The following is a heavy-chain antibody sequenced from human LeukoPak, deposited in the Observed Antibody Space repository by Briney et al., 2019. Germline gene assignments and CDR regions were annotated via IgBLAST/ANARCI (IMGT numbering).Heavy chain of an antibody. CDR1: AFTFSSYS. Sequence: GGSLRLSCAASAFTFSSYSMNWVRQAPGKGLEWVSSISSRSSYIYYADSVKGRFTISRDNAKNTLYLQMNSLRAEDTTVYYCANSGGSGWYEYYFDYWGQGTLVTVSS. CDR3: ANSGGSGWYEYYFDY. J-gene: IGHJ4*02. CDR2: ISSRSSYI. V-gene: IGHV3-21*01. D-gene: IGHD6-19*01.